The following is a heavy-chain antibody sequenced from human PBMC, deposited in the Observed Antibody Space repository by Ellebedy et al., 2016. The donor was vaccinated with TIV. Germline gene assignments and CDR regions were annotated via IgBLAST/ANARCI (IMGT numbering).Heavy chain of an antibody. V-gene: IGHV3-23*01. J-gene: IGHJ4*02. CDR3: AKDQEVRGLRYFDY. Sequence: GESLKISCAPSGFTFSSYAMSWVRQAPGKGLEWVSGFGVSGDSTYYADSVKGRFTISRDNSKNTLYLQMNSLRAEDTAVYYCAKDQEVRGLRYFDYWGQGTLVTVSS. CDR2: FGVSGDST. D-gene: IGHD3-10*01. CDR1: GFTFSSYA.